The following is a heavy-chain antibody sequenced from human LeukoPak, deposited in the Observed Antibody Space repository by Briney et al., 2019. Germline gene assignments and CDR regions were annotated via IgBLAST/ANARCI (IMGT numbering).Heavy chain of an antibody. J-gene: IGHJ4*02. CDR3: ARDRDYGDYNTQDLFVY. CDR2: ISAYNGNT. CDR1: GYTFTSYG. Sequence: ASVKVSCKASGYTFTSYGISWVRQAPGQGLEWMGWISAYNGNTNYAQRLQGRVTMTTDTSTSTAYMELRSLRSDDTAVYYCARDRDYGDYNTQDLFVYWGQGTLVTVSS. V-gene: IGHV1-18*01. D-gene: IGHD4-17*01.